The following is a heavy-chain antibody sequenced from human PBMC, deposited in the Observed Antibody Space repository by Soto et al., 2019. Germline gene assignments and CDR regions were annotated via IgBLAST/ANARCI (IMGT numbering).Heavy chain of an antibody. Sequence: EVQLLESGGGLVQPGGSLRLSCAASGFTFSSYAMSWVRQAPGKGMEWVSAISGSGGSTYYADSVKDRFTISRDNSKNTLYLQMNSLRAEDTAVYYCAKGARDGYTLWVFDYWGQGTMVNVSS. V-gene: IGHV3-23*01. CDR2: ISGSGGST. CDR1: GFTFSSYA. CDR3: AKGARDGYTLWVFDY. D-gene: IGHD5-12*01. J-gene: IGHJ4*02.